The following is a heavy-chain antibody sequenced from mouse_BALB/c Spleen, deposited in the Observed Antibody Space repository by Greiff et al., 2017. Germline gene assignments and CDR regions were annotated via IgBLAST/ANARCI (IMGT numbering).Heavy chain of an antibody. CDR1: GYTFTSYW. V-gene: IGHV1-5*01. D-gene: IGHD3-1*01. Sequence: VQLQQSGTVLARPGASVKMSCKASGYTFTSYWMHWVKQRPGQGLEWIGAIYPGNSDTSYNQKFKCKAKLTAVTSTSTAYMELSSLTNEDSAVYYCTTARATLAMDYWGQGTSVTVSS. CDR2: IYPGNSDT. CDR3: TTARATLAMDY. J-gene: IGHJ4*01.